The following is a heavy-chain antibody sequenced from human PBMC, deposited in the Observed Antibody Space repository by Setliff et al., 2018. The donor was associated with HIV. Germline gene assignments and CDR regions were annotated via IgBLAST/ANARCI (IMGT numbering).Heavy chain of an antibody. J-gene: IGHJ4*02. Sequence: SETLSLTCTVSGGSIRRSTYYWGWIRQPPGKGLEWIGSNSGTTYYNPSLQSRVAISVDTSKNQFSLKLSSVTAADTAFYYCARLPGDRYSIAWDYYIDCWGQGTLVTVS. CDR2: NSGTT. D-gene: IGHD6-19*01. CDR1: GGSIRRSTYY. CDR3: ARLPGDRYSIAWDYYIDC. V-gene: IGHV4-39*01.